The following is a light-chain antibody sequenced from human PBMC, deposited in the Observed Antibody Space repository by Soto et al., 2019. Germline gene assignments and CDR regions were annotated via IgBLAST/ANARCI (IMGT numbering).Light chain of an antibody. CDR2: LNSDGSH. J-gene: IGLJ3*02. V-gene: IGLV4-69*01. CDR3: QTWGTGLLV. Sequence: QSVLTQSPSASASLGASVKLTCTLSSGHSSYAIAWHQQQPEKGPRYLMKLNSDGSHSKGDGIPDRFSGSSSGAERYLTISSLQSEDVADYYCQTWGTGLLVFGGGTKLTVL. CDR1: SGHSSYA.